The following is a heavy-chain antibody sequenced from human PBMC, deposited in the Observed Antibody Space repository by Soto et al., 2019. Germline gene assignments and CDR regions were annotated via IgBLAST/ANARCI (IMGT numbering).Heavy chain of an antibody. CDR3: ARHPNDEYDAMDV. J-gene: IGHJ6*02. V-gene: IGHV5-51*01. CDR1: GYSFTNYW. Sequence: PGESLKISCKGSGYSFTNYWIGWVRQMPGKVLEWMGIIYPGDSDSRYSPSFQGQVTISADKSISTAYLQWSSLKASDTAMYYCARHPNDEYDAMDVWGQGTTVTVSS. D-gene: IGHD1-1*01. CDR2: IYPGDSDS.